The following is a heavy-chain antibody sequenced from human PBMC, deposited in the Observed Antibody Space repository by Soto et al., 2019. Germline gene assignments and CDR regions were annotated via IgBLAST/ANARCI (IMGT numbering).Heavy chain of an antibody. D-gene: IGHD3-10*01. CDR2: ISSRGDST. CDR1: GFTFSAYA. CDR3: PVAIYYSGWGG. V-gene: IGHV3-23*01. J-gene: IGHJ6*02. Sequence: EVQLLESGGGLVQPGGSLRLSCAASGFTFSAYAMIWVRQAPGKGLEWVSTISSRGDSTYYADSVKGRFPISRDNSKNTVYLRMTELRAEGSARYWWPVAIYYSGWGGWGQGTTVNASS.